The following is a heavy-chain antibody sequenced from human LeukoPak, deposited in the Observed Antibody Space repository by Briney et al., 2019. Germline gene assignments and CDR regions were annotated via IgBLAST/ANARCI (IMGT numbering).Heavy chain of an antibody. CDR3: ARDMYYDILTGYYNRAFDI. J-gene: IGHJ3*02. Sequence: PGGSLRLSCAASGFTFSSYWMSWVRQAPGKGLEWVANIKQDGSEKYYVDSVKGRFTISRGNAKNSLYLQMNSLRAEDTAVYYCARDMYYDILTGYYNRAFDIWGQGTMVTVSS. CDR1: GFTFSSYW. V-gene: IGHV3-7*03. D-gene: IGHD3-9*01. CDR2: IKQDGSEK.